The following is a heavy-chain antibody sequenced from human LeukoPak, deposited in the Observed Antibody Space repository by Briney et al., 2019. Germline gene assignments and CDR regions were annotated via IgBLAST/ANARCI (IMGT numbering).Heavy chain of an antibody. CDR2: IKQDGSEK. CDR3: ARVVISSGSRRFDP. D-gene: IGHD3-10*01. CDR1: GFTFSSYW. V-gene: IGHV3-7*01. J-gene: IGHJ5*02. Sequence: GGSLRLSCAASGFTFSSYWMSWVRQAPGKGLEWVANIKQDGSEKYYVDSVKGRFTISRDNAKNSLYLQMNSLRAEDTAVYYCARVVISSGSRRFDPWGQGTLVTVSS.